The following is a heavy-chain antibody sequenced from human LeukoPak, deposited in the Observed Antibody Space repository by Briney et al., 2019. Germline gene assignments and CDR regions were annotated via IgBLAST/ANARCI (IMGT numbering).Heavy chain of an antibody. Sequence: SETLSLTCTVSGGSISSSSYYWGCIRQPPAKGLEWSGSIYYSGSTYYNPSLKSRVTISVDTSKNQFSLKLSSVTAADTAVYYCARLPLYGDYDGGNWFDPWGQGTLVTVSS. CDR3: ARLPLYGDYDGGNWFDP. V-gene: IGHV4-39*01. CDR2: IYYSGST. J-gene: IGHJ5*02. CDR1: GGSISSSSYY. D-gene: IGHD4-17*01.